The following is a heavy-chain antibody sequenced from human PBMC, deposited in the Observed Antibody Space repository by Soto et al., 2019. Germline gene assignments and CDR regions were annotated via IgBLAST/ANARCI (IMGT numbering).Heavy chain of an antibody. J-gene: IGHJ1*01. D-gene: IGHD2-8*01. CDR3: SVYFDDLQEASF. V-gene: IGHV1-2*02. CDR1: GYTFTRYS. CDR2: INPNTGGT. Sequence: QVQLVQSGAAVKKPGASVKVSCRASGYTFTRYSVHWVRQAPGQGLEWMGGINPNTGGTRFAPKFEGRVTLTTDPSVRTVYMEVRSLRSDDTAVFYCSVYFDDLQEASFWGQGTLVNVTS.